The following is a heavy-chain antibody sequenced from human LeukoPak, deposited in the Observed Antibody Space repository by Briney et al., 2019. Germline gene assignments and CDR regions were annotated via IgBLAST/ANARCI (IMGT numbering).Heavy chain of an antibody. D-gene: IGHD3-10*01. Sequence: ASVKVSCKASGYTFTGYYMHWVRQAPGQGLEWMGWINPNSGGTNYAQKFQGRVTMTRDTSISTAYMELSRLRSDDTAVYYCASLGGFGELSTFSFDYWGQGTLVTVSS. CDR1: GYTFTGYY. V-gene: IGHV1-2*02. CDR3: ASLGGFGELSTFSFDY. J-gene: IGHJ4*02. CDR2: INPNSGGT.